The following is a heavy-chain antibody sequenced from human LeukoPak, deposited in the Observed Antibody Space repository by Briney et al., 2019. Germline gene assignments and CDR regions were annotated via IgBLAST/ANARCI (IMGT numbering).Heavy chain of an antibody. V-gene: IGHV4-39*07. J-gene: IGHJ4*02. CDR3: AREGQWLGGGDFDY. D-gene: IGHD6-19*01. CDR1: GGSISSSSYY. Sequence: PSETLSLTCTVSGGSISSSSYYWGWIRQPPGKGLEWIGSIYYSGSTYYNPSLKSRVTISVDTSKNQFSLMLSSVTAADTAVYYCAREGQWLGGGDFDYWGQGTLVTVSS. CDR2: IYYSGST.